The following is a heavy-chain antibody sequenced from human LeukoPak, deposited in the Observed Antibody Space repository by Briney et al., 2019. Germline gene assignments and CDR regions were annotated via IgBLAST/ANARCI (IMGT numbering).Heavy chain of an antibody. CDR3: ARVAVGKGYPFDY. J-gene: IGHJ4*02. CDR2: INHFGST. V-gene: IGHV4-34*01. D-gene: IGHD2-15*01. Sequence: PSETLSLTCAVYGGSFIGYYWSWIRQPPGKGLEWIGEINHFGSTNYNPSLKSRVTISIDTSKNQFSLKLSSVTAADTAVYYCARVAVGKGYPFDYWGQGTLVTVSS. CDR1: GGSFIGYY.